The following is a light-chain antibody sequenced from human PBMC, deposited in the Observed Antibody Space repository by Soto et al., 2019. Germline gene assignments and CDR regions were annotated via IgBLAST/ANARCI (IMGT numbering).Light chain of an antibody. J-gene: IGLJ3*02. V-gene: IGLV2-23*02. CDR1: SSDVGTYNL. CDR2: EVT. CDR3: RSYAGTGTWV. Sequence: QSALTQPASVSGSPGQSITISCTGTSSDVGTYNLVSWYQQYPGKAPKVVISEVTKRPSGVSDRFSGSKSGNMASLTISGLQPEYEADYYCRSYAGTGTWVFGGGTKLTVL.